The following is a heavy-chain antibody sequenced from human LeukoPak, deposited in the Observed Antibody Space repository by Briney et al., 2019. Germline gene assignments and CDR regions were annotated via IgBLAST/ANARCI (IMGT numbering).Heavy chain of an antibody. J-gene: IGHJ6*02. Sequence: GASVKVSCKASGYTFTSYYMHWVRQAPGQGLEWMGIINPSGGSTSYAQKFQGRVTMTRDTSTSTVYMELSSLRSEDTAVYYCARDSSPMGDFWSGYYAYYYYGMDVWGQGTTVTVSS. CDR3: ARDSSPMGDFWSGYYAYYYYGMDV. CDR2: INPSGGST. V-gene: IGHV1-46*01. CDR1: GYTFTSYY. D-gene: IGHD3-3*01.